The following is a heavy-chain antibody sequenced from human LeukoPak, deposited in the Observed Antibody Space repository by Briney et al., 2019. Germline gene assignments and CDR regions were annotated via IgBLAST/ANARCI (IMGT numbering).Heavy chain of an antibody. CDR1: GFTFSDYY. J-gene: IGHJ5*02. V-gene: IGHV3-11*01. CDR2: ITYSGDTK. CDR3: ARGAGPLFDP. Sequence: PGGSLRLSCAASGFTFSDYYMSWIRRAPGRGLEWIAYITYSGDTKHYADSVKGRFIISRDNAKNSLYLQTDSLRADDTAVYYCARGAGPLFDPWGQGTLVTVSS.